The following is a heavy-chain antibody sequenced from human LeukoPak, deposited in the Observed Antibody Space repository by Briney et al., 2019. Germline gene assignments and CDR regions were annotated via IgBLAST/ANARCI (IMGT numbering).Heavy chain of an antibody. Sequence: ASVKVSCKVSGYTLTELSMHWVRQAPGKGLEWMGGFDPEDGETIYAQKFHGRVTMTEDTSTDTAYMELSSLRSEDTAVYYCATATLINYYGSGSYSYWGQGTLVTVSS. CDR2: FDPEDGET. CDR1: GYTLTELS. D-gene: IGHD3-10*01. CDR3: ATATLINYYGSGSYSY. J-gene: IGHJ4*02. V-gene: IGHV1-24*01.